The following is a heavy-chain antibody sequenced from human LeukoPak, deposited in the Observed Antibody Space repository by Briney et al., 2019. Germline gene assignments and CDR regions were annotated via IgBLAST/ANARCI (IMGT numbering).Heavy chain of an antibody. CDR3: ATIKRGSFFGYFDF. CDR2: VLDSERT. J-gene: IGHJ4*02. Sequence: PSETLSLTCNVSGGPISTHYWRWIRQPPGKGLEWIGYVLDSERTKGNPSLKSRATLSADTSKNQFSLRLTSVTAADSAVYYCATIKRGSFFGYFDFWGQGVLVTVSS. D-gene: IGHD2-2*03. V-gene: IGHV4-59*11. CDR1: GGPISTHY.